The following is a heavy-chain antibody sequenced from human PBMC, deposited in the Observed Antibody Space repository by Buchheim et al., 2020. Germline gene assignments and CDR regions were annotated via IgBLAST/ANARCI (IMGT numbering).Heavy chain of an antibody. Sequence: QLVQSGAEVKKPGESLKISCKASGYSFTSYWIAWVRQMPGKGLELMGIIYPSDSDTRYSPSFQGQATISADKSINTAYLQWRSLKASDTAMYYCARHVPYFDILTGRSGGGTDVWGQGTT. J-gene: IGHJ6*02. CDR3: ARHVPYFDILTGRSGGGTDV. CDR2: IYPSDSDT. D-gene: IGHD3-9*01. CDR1: GYSFTSYW. V-gene: IGHV5-51*01.